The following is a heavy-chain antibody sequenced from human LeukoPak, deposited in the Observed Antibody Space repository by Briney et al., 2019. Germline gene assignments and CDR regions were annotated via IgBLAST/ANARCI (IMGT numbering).Heavy chain of an antibody. Sequence: SETLSLSCTVSGGSLRRYYWSWIRQPPGQGLEWIGYIYLSGSTNYNPSLKSRVTISVDTSTNQFSLKLISVTAADTAVYYCARVFGYCSSTSCYDWFDPWGQGTLVTVSS. CDR2: IYLSGST. V-gene: IGHV4-59*01. CDR3: ARVFGYCSSTSCYDWFDP. CDR1: GGSLRRYY. D-gene: IGHD2-2*03. J-gene: IGHJ5*02.